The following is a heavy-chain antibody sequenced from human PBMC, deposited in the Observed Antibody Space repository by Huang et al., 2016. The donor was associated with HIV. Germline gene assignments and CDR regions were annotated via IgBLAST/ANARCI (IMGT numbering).Heavy chain of an antibody. V-gene: IGHV5-51*01. CDR3: ARWMSSGSYYYFDF. Sequence: ELQLVQSGAEVKKPGESLKISCKGSENNFNTYWIGWVRQMPGKGMEWIGIIHPGDSDPRDSPSFRGQVTFSADKSINTTYLQWTYLKASDTAMYYCARWMSSGSYYYFDFWGQGTLVTVSS. J-gene: IGHJ4*02. CDR2: IHPGDSDP. D-gene: IGHD1-26*01. CDR1: ENNFNTYW.